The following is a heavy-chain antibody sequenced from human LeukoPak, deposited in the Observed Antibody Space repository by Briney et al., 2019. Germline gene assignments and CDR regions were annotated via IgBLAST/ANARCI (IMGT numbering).Heavy chain of an antibody. J-gene: IGHJ4*02. CDR1: GGSFRGYY. D-gene: IGHD2-2*01. Sequence: SETLSLTCAVYGGSFRGYYWSWIRQPPGKGLEWIGEINHSGSTNYNPSLKSRVTISLDTSKRKFSLKLSSVTATDTAVYYCASTERCSTTCPLDYWGQGTLVTVSS. V-gene: IGHV4-34*01. CDR3: ASTERCSTTCPLDY. CDR2: INHSGST.